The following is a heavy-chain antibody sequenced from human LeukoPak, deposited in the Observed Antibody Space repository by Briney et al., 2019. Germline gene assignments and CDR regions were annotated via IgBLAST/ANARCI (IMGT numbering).Heavy chain of an antibody. CDR2: IYSGGST. CDR1: GFTFSTYA. CDR3: ARGHDY. Sequence: GGSLRLSCAASGFTFSTYAMSWVRQAPGRGLEWVSVIYSGGSTYYADSVKGRFTISRDNSKNTLYLQMNSLRAEDTAVYYCARGHDYWGQGTLVTVSS. V-gene: IGHV3-66*01. J-gene: IGHJ4*02.